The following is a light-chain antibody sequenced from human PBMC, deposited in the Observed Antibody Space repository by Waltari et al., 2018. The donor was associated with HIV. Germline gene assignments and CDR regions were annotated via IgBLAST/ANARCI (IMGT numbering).Light chain of an antibody. CDR3: GTWDSSLSAV. J-gene: IGLJ1*01. CDR2: ENN. Sequence: QSVLTQPPSVSAAPGQKVTIPCSGRSSNFGNDYVSWYQQLPGTAPKLLIYENNKRPSGIPDRFSGSKSGTSATLGITGLQTGDEADYYCGTWDSSLSAVFGTGTRVTVL. V-gene: IGLV1-51*02. CDR1: SSNFGNDY.